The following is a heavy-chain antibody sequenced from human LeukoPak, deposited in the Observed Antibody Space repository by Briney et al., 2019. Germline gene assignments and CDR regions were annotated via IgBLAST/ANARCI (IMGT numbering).Heavy chain of an antibody. D-gene: IGHD6-13*01. CDR3: ARTDRGWQQGGQLAFDY. J-gene: IGHJ4*02. CDR2: IKQDGSEK. CDR1: GFTYSSYW. Sequence: GGPLRLSCAASGFTYSSYWMSWVRQAPGKGLEGVANIKQDGSEKYYVDSVKGRFTISRDNPKNSLYLQMNSLRAEDTAVYYCARTDRGWQQGGQLAFDYWGQGTLVTVSS. V-gene: IGHV3-7*01.